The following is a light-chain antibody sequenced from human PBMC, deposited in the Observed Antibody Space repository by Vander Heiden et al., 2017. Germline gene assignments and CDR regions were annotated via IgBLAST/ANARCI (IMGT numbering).Light chain of an antibody. CDR1: QNIIRW. J-gene: IGKJ1*01. Sequence: DIQMTQSPSTLSASVGDRVTITCRASQNIIRWLAWYQQKPGEAPNLLISKASSLESGVPSRFSGSGSGTEFTLTISSLQPDDSATYYCQHFASYSWTFGQGTRWKS. CDR3: QHFASYSWT. CDR2: KAS. V-gene: IGKV1-5*03.